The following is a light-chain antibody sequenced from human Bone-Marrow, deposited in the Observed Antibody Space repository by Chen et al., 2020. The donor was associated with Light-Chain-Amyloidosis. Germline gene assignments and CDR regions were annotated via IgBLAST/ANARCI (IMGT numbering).Light chain of an antibody. V-gene: IGLV2-14*01. J-gene: IGLJ3*02. CDR3: SSYTSSSTWV. Sequence: QSALTQPASVSGSPGQSITISCTGNSSDVGGYNYVSWYQQHPGKAPKLMIYEVSNRPSGVSNRFSGSKSGNTASLTLSGLQAEDEADYYCSSYTSSSTWVFGGGTKLTVL. CDR1: SSDVGGYNY. CDR2: EVS.